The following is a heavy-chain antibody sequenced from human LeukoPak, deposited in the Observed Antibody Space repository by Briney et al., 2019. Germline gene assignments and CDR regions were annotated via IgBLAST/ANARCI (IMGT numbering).Heavy chain of an antibody. J-gene: IGHJ5*02. CDR1: GGSISSYY. CDR2: IYYSGST. D-gene: IGHD6-19*01. V-gene: IGHV4-59*01. CDR3: ARALPLRSIAVAGINWFDP. Sequence: SETLSLTCTVSGGSISSYYWSWIRQPPGKGLEWIGYIYYSGSTNYNPSLKSRVTISVDTSKNQFSLKLSSVTAADTAVYYCARALPLRSIAVAGINWFDPWGQGTLVTVSS.